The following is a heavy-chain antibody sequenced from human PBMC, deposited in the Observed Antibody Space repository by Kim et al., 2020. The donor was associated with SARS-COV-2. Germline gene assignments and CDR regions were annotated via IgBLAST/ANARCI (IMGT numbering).Heavy chain of an antibody. V-gene: IGHV3-23*01. D-gene: IGHD3-10*01. J-gene: IGHJ4*01. CDR1: GFTFSNYA. CDR2: FCGGDSST. CDR3: AKPRSGSGGGHIDL. Sequence: GGSLRLSCTTSGFTFSNYAMAWVRQAPGKGLEWVSSFCGGDSSTYYTESVEGRFTISRDNSKSTLFLQMNSLGAEDTALYYCAKPRSGSGGGHIDLWGQGTLVTVPS.